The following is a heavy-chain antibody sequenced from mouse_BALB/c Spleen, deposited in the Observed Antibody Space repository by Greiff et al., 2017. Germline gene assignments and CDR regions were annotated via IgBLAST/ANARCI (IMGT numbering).Heavy chain of an antibody. CDR2: ISYSGST. CDR1: GYSITSDYA. D-gene: IGHD5-5*01. Sequence: DVKLVESGPGLVKPSQSLSLTCTVTGYSITSDYAWNWIRQFPGNKLEWMGYISYSGSTSYNPSLKSRISITRDTSKNQFFLQLNSVTTEDTATYYCARLPSYAMDYWGQGTSVTVSS. CDR3: ARLPSYAMDY. V-gene: IGHV3-2*02. J-gene: IGHJ4*01.